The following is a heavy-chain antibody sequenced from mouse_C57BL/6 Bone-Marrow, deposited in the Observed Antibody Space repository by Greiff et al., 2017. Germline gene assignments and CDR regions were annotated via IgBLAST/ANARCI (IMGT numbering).Heavy chain of an antibody. Sequence: VKLMESGAELVRPGASVKLSCKASGYTFTSYGISWVKQRTGQGLEWIGEIYPRSGNTYYNEKFKGKATLTADKSSSTAYMGLRSLTSEDSAVYFCARGDWDYWGQGTTLTVSS. CDR1: GYTFTSYG. D-gene: IGHD3-3*01. J-gene: IGHJ2*01. V-gene: IGHV1-81*01. CDR2: IYPRSGNT. CDR3: ARGDWDY.